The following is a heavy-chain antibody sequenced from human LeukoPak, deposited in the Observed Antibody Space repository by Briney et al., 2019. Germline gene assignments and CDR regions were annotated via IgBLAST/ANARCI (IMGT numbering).Heavy chain of an antibody. Sequence: PSETLSLTCTVSGDSITNSYWAWIRQSPGKGLEWIGHTYHSGSSAYHPSLKSRVSMLVDTSTNQLFLNLTSVTAADTAGYYCARRVVAAHNWFDPWGQGTLVTVSS. CDR2: TYHSGSS. D-gene: IGHD2-15*01. J-gene: IGHJ5*02. CDR1: GDSITNSY. V-gene: IGHV4-59*01. CDR3: ARRVVAAHNWFDP.